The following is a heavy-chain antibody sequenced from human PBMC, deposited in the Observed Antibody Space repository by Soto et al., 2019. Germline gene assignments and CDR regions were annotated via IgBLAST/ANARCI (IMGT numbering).Heavy chain of an antibody. D-gene: IGHD4-17*01. Sequence: QVQLQESGPGLVKPSETLSLTCTVSGGSISSYYWSWIRQPPGKGLEWIGYIYYSGSTNYNPSLKRRVTISVDTSKNQFSLKLSSVTAADTAVYYCVRRYGYAFDIWGQGTMVTVSS. CDR2: IYYSGST. V-gene: IGHV4-59*01. CDR3: VRRYGYAFDI. J-gene: IGHJ3*02. CDR1: GGSISSYY.